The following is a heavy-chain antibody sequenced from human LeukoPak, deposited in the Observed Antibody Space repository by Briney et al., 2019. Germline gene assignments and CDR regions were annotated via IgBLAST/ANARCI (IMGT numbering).Heavy chain of an antibody. J-gene: IGHJ4*02. V-gene: IGHV3-23*01. CDR2: ISGSTSGT. Sequence: GGSLRLSCAASGFTFSSYAMSWVRQAPGKGLEWVSTISGSTSGTYYADSVKGRFTISRDNSKNTLYLQMNSLRAEDTAVYYCAKASSGTSSGSSNWGQGTLVTVSS. CDR1: GFTFSSYA. D-gene: IGHD6-19*01. CDR3: AKASSGTSSGSSN.